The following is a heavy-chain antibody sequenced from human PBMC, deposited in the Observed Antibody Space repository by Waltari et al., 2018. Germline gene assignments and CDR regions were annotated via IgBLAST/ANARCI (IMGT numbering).Heavy chain of an antibody. V-gene: IGHV3-23*01. Sequence: EVQLLESGGGLVQPGGSLRLSCVASGFTFSSYAMNWVRQAPGKGLEWGAAIVRGGRTVYADSVKGRFTISRDNAKNTLYLQMNSLRAEDTAIYYCAKDAVADGLWYFDLWGRGSLVTVSS. D-gene: IGHD6-13*01. CDR1: GFTFSSYA. J-gene: IGHJ2*01. CDR2: IVRGGRT. CDR3: AKDAVADGLWYFDL.